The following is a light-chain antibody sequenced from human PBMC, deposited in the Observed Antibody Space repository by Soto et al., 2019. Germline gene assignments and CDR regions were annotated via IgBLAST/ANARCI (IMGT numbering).Light chain of an antibody. Sequence: QSVLTQPPSASETPGQRVTISCSGSSSNIGGNTVNWYQQLPGTAPKLLIYSNNQRPSGVPDRFSGSKSGTSASLAISGLQSEDEADYYCAARDDSLNGYVFGTGTKVTVL. J-gene: IGLJ1*01. V-gene: IGLV1-44*01. CDR2: SNN. CDR1: SSNIGGNT. CDR3: AARDDSLNGYV.